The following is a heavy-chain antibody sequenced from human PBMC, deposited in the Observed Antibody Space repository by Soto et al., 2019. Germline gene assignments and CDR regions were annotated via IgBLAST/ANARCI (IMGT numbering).Heavy chain of an antibody. CDR1: GYTFTGYY. Sequence: ASVKVSCKASGYTFTGYYMHWVRQAPGQGLEWMGWINPNSGGTNYAQKFQGRVTMTRDTSISTAYMELSRLRSDDTAVYYCARWEYYYYGMDVWGQGTTVTVSS. CDR2: INPNSGGT. J-gene: IGHJ6*02. V-gene: IGHV1-2*02. CDR3: ARWEYYYYGMDV. D-gene: IGHD1-26*01.